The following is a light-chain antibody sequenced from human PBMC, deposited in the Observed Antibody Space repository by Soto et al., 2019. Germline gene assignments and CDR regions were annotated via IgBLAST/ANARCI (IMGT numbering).Light chain of an antibody. V-gene: IGLV2-8*01. CDR1: SSDVGDFNY. CDR2: EVT. J-gene: IGLJ1*01. Sequence: QSALTQPPSASGSPGQSVTISCTGTSSDVGDFNYVSWYQQHPGKAPKLMIYEVTKRPSGVPDRFSGSKSGNTASLTVSGLQPEDEDDYYCSSYAGSNIDVFGTGTKLTVL. CDR3: SSYAGSNIDV.